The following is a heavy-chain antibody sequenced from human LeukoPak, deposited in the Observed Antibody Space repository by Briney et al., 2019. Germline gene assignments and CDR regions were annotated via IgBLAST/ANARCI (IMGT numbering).Heavy chain of an antibody. V-gene: IGHV3-7*01. J-gene: IGHJ3*02. CDR3: ARDSSYDYVWGSYDLDI. CDR1: GFTFSSYW. CDR2: IKQDGSEK. D-gene: IGHD3-16*01. Sequence: GGSLRLSCAASGFTFSSYWMSWVRQAPGKGLEWVANIKQDGSEKYYVDSVKGRFTISRDNAKNSLYLQMNSLRAEDTAVYYCARDSSYDYVWGSYDLDIWGQGTIVTVSS.